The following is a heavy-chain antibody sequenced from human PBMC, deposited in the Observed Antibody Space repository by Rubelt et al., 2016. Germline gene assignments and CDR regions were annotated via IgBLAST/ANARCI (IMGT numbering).Heavy chain of an antibody. D-gene: IGHD4-17*01. Sequence: SFSMSWVRQVPGKGLEWVSWISTSGSTIFYADSVKGRFTISRDNARDNAKSSLYLQMDSLRADDTAVYYCARGRDGDRMGCWGQGTLVTVSS. CDR2: ISTSGSTI. CDR1: SFS. J-gene: IGHJ4*02. CDR3: ARGRDGDRMGC. V-gene: IGHV3-48*01.